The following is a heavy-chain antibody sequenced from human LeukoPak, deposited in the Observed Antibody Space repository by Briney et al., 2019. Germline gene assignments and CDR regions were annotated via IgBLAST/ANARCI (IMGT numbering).Heavy chain of an antibody. D-gene: IGHD3-22*01. Sequence: PGESLKISCKGSGYSFTSYWIGWVRQMPGKGLEWMGIIYRGDSDTRYSPSFQGQVTISADKSISTAYLQWGSLKASDTAMYYCARAGYYDSSGQYYFDYWGQGTLVTVSS. CDR2: IYRGDSDT. V-gene: IGHV5-51*03. CDR3: ARAGYYDSSGQYYFDY. J-gene: IGHJ4*02. CDR1: GYSFTSYW.